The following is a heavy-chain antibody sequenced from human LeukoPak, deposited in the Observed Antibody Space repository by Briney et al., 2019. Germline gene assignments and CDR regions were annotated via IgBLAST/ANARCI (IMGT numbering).Heavy chain of an antibody. V-gene: IGHV4-34*01. CDR2: INHSGST. Sequence: PSETLSLTCAVYGGSFSGYYWSWIRQPPGKGLEWIGEINHSGSTNYNPSLKSRVTISVDTSKNQFSLKLSSVTAADTAVYYCARGGCSSTSCRDYWGQGTLVTVSS. CDR1: GGSFSGYY. CDR3: ARGGCSSTSCRDY. J-gene: IGHJ4*02. D-gene: IGHD2-2*01.